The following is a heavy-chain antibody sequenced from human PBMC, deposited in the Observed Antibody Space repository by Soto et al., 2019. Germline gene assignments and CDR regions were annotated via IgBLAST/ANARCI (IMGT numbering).Heavy chain of an antibody. D-gene: IGHD5-18*01. J-gene: IGHJ6*02. CDR1: SGSISSSNW. CDR3: ARGRRGYSYVDYYYGMDV. Sequence: SETLSLTCAVSSGSISSSNWWSWVRQPPGKGLEWIGEINHSGSTNYNPSLKSRVTISVDTSKNQFSLKLSSVTAADTAVYYCARGRRGYSYVDYYYGMDVWGQGTTVTVSS. V-gene: IGHV4-4*02. CDR2: INHSGST.